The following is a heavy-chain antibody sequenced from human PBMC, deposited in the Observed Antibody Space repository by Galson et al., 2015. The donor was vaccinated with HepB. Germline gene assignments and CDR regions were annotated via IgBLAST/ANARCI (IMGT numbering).Heavy chain of an antibody. D-gene: IGHD7-27*01. V-gene: IGHV1-3*01. J-gene: IGHJ4*02. Sequence: SVKVSCKASGYTFTSYAMHWVRQAPGQRLEWMGWINAGNGNTKYSQKFQGRVTITRDTSASTAYMELSSLRSEDTAVYYCARSTLRTGDLGYWGQGTLVTVSS. CDR1: GYTFTSYA. CDR2: INAGNGNT. CDR3: ARSTLRTGDLGY.